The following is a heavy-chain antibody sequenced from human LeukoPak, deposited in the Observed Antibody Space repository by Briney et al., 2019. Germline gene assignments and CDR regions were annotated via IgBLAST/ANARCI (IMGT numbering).Heavy chain of an antibody. D-gene: IGHD3-22*01. V-gene: IGHV3-23*01. CDR2: ISGSGGST. J-gene: IGHJ4*02. CDR1: GFTFSSYA. CDR3: AKPADYYDSSGYYYRQYYFDY. Sequence: PGGSLRLSCPASGFTFSSYAMSWVRQAPGKGLEWVSAISGSGGSTYYVDSVTGRFTISRDNSKNTLYLQMNSLRAEDTAVYYCAKPADYYDSSGYYYRQYYFDYWGQGTLVTVSS.